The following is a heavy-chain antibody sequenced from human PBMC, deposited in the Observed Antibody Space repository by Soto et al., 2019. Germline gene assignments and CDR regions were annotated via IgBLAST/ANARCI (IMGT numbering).Heavy chain of an antibody. CDR1: GFTFNTYS. CDR3: SNGWLNFDY. D-gene: IGHD6-19*01. V-gene: IGHV3-21*01. CDR2: ISSTGNSI. J-gene: IGHJ4*02. Sequence: PGGSLRLSCVVSGFTFNTYSMNWVRQAPGKGLEWVSSISSTGNSIYYADSVKGRFTISRDNARNSLYLQMNSLRAEDTAVYYCSNGWLNFDYWGQGTLVTVSS.